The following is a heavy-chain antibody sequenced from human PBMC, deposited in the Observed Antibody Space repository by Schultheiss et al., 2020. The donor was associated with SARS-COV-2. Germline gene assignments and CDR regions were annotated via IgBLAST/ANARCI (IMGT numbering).Heavy chain of an antibody. CDR2: ISSSSSYI. J-gene: IGHJ4*02. CDR1: GFTFSSYS. Sequence: GGSLRLSCAASGFTFSSYSMNWVRQAPGKGLEWVSSISSSSSYIYYADSVKGRFTISRDNAKNSLYLQMNSLRAEDTAVYYCARDPNWNYGGLFDYWGQGTLVTVSS. V-gene: IGHV3-21*01. CDR3: ARDPNWNYGGLFDY. D-gene: IGHD1-7*01.